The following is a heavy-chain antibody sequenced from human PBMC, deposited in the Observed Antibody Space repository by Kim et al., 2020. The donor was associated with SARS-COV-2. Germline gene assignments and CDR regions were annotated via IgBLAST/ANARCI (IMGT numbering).Heavy chain of an antibody. J-gene: IGHJ4*02. V-gene: IGHV4-31*03. CDR1: GGSISSGGYY. D-gene: IGHD2-8*01. Sequence: SETLSLTCTVSGGSISSGGYYWSWIRQHPGKGLEWIGYIYYSGSTYYNPSLKSRVTISVDTSKNQFSLKLSSVTAADTAVYYCARMLLNSMLEVDYWGQGTLVTVSS. CDR3: ARMLLNSMLEVDY. CDR2: IYYSGST.